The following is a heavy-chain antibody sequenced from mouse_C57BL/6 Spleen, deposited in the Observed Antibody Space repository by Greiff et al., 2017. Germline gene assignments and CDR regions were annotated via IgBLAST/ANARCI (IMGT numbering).Heavy chain of an antibody. CDR3: ARSYYGSSYDAMDY. D-gene: IGHD1-1*01. V-gene: IGHV1-66*01. J-gene: IGHJ4*01. Sequence: VKLMESGPELVKPGASVKISCKASGYSFTSYYIHWVKQRPGQGLEWIGWIYPGSGNTKYNEKFKGKATLTADTSSSTAYMQLSSLTSEDSAVYYCARSYYGSSYDAMDYWGQGTSVTVSS. CDR2: IYPGSGNT. CDR1: GYSFTSYY.